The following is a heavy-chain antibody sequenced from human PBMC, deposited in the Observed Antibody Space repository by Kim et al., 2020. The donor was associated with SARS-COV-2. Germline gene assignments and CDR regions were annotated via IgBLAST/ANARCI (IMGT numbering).Heavy chain of an antibody. CDR1: GGSFSDYN. J-gene: IGHJ6*02. D-gene: IGHD2-2*02. V-gene: IGHV4-34*01. CDR3: ARVRAGVVPAPVLGLGPWYDYYAVDV. Sequence: SETLSLTCAVYGGSFSDYNWSWIRQPPGKGLEWIGEINHSGITNLSPSLKSRITISVDTSKSQFSLRLKSMTATDTAVYYCARVRAGVVPAPVLGLGPWYDYYAVDVWGRGTPVAVSS. CDR2: INHSGIT.